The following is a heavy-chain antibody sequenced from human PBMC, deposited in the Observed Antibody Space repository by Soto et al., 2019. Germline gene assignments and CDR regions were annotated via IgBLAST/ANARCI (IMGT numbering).Heavy chain of an antibody. J-gene: IGHJ4*02. V-gene: IGHV4-59*01. Sequence: PSETLSLTCTVSGGSISSYYWSWIRQPPGKGLEWIGYIYYSVSTNYNPPLKSRVTISVDTSKNQFSLKLSSVTAADTAVYYCAREGVGYSYGDRWGFDYWGQETLVTVSS. CDR2: IYYSVST. CDR1: GGSISSYY. CDR3: AREGVGYSYGDRWGFDY. D-gene: IGHD5-18*01.